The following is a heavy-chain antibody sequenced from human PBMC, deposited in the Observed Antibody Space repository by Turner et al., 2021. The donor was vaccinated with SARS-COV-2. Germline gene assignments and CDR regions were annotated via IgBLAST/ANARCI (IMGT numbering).Heavy chain of an antibody. CDR3: VRDRPRPGDRDALDI. V-gene: IGHV3-23*01. D-gene: IGHD7-27*01. J-gene: IGHJ3*02. CDR2: VSGLGDTR. Sequence: EVRVLESGGGLAQPGGSLSLSCAASGFTFTTYAMSWVRQARGKGLVWVSVVSGLGDTRFYADSVRGRFTISRDNTKNRVYLQMNSLRPDDTALYYCVRDRPRPGDRDALDIWGQGTMVTVSS. CDR1: GFTFTTYA.